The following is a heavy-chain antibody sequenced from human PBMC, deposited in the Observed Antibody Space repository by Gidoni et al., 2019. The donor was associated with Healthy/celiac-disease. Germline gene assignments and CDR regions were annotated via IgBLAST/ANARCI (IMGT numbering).Heavy chain of an antibody. CDR2: INPNSGGT. CDR3: ARQTSGDLLIFVG. J-gene: IGHJ4*02. Sequence: QVQLVQSGAEVKKPGASVKVSCKASGDTFTGYDMHWVRQAPGQGLEWMGRINPNSGGTNYAQKFKGRVTMTRDTSISTAYRELSRLRSDDTAVYYCARQTSGDLLIFVGWGQGTLVTVSS. V-gene: IGHV1-2*06. D-gene: IGHD1-26*01. CDR1: GDTFTGYD.